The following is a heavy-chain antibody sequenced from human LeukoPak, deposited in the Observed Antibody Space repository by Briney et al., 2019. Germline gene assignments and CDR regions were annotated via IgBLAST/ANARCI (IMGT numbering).Heavy chain of an antibody. V-gene: IGHV3-66*01. CDR3: AKDRISGWYGDY. CDR2: IYSGGST. Sequence: GGSLRLSCAASGFTVSSNYMSWVRQAPGKGLEWVSVIYSGGSTYYADSVKGRFTISRDNSKNTLYLQMNSLRAEDTAVYYCAKDRISGWYGDYWGQGTLVTVSS. CDR1: GFTVSSNY. D-gene: IGHD6-19*01. J-gene: IGHJ4*02.